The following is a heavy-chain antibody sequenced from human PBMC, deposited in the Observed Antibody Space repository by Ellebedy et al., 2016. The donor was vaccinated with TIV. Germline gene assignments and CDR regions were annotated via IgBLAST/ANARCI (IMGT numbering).Heavy chain of an antibody. CDR1: GFTFSSYA. Sequence: GGSLRLXCAASGFTFSSYAMSWVRQAPGKGLEWVSAISGSGGSTYYADSVKGRFTISRDNSKNTLYLQMNSLRAEDTAVYYCAKGDYDFWSGYHPLDYWGQGTLVTVSS. CDR3: AKGDYDFWSGYHPLDY. J-gene: IGHJ4*02. CDR2: ISGSGGST. D-gene: IGHD3-3*01. V-gene: IGHV3-23*01.